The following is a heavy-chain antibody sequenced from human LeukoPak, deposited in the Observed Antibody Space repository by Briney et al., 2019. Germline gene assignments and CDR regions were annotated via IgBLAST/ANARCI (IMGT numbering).Heavy chain of an antibody. J-gene: IGHJ3*02. CDR1: GGTFIHYS. CDR2: IIPVFGTT. D-gene: IGHD3-3*01. V-gene: IGHV1-69*05. Sequence: SVKVSCKASGGTFIHYSISWVRQAPGQGLEWMGGIIPVFGTTNYAQKFQGRVTITTAESTSTAYMELSSLRSEDTAVYYCAGALTIFGVVGPEDNAFDIWGQGTMVTVSS. CDR3: AGALTIFGVVGPEDNAFDI.